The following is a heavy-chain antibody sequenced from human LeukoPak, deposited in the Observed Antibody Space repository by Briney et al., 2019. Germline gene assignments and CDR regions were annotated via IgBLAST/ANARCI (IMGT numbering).Heavy chain of an antibody. D-gene: IGHD5-12*01. V-gene: IGHV3-33*01. Sequence: PGGSLRLSCAASGFTFSSYGMHWVRQAPGKGLEWVAVIWYDGSNKYYADSVKGRFTISRDNSKNTLYLQMNSLGAEDTAVYYCARDQSPVGSGFDAFDIWGQGTMVTVSS. CDR3: ARDQSPVGSGFDAFDI. J-gene: IGHJ3*02. CDR2: IWYDGSNK. CDR1: GFTFSSYG.